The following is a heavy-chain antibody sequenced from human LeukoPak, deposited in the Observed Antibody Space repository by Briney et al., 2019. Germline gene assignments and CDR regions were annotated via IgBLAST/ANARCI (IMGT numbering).Heavy chain of an antibody. Sequence: GGSLRLSCAASGFTFSSYAMSWVRQAPGKGLEWVSGISGSGPYTFYTDSVKGRFTISRDSSKNTLYLQMNSLRAEDTAVYYCARDASDHYYDSSGYYSFDYWGQGTLVTVSS. CDR1: GFTFSSYA. J-gene: IGHJ4*02. CDR2: ISGSGPYT. CDR3: ARDASDHYYDSSGYYSFDY. D-gene: IGHD3-22*01. V-gene: IGHV3-23*01.